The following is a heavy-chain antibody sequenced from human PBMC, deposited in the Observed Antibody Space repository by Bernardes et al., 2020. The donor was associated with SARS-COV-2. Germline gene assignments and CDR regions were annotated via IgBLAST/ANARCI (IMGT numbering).Heavy chain of an antibody. D-gene: IGHD2-21*02. CDR2: FSAYNGNT. J-gene: IGHJ4*02. V-gene: IGHV1-18*01. CDR1: GYTFTSYG. Sequence: ASVKVSCKASGYTFTSYGISWVRQAPGQGLEWMGWFSAYNGNTNYAQKLQGRVTMTTDTSTSTAYMELRSLRSDDTAVYYCATGICGGDCYSSWEYYFDYWGQGTLVTVSS. CDR3: ATGICGGDCYSSWEYYFDY.